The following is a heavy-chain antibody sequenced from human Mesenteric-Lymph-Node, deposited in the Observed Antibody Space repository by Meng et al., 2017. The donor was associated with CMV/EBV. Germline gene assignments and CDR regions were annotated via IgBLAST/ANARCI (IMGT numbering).Heavy chain of an antibody. V-gene: IGHV1-58*01. Sequence: SVKVSCKASGSTFTTSAVQWVRQARGQRLEWIGCVVVGSGNTNYAQKFQERVTISRDMSTSTAYMELSSLRSEDTAVYYCATNYCSTTSCFYDYWGQGTLVTVSS. CDR2: VVVGSGNT. J-gene: IGHJ4*02. CDR1: GSTFTTSA. CDR3: ATNYCSTTSCFYDY. D-gene: IGHD2-2*01.